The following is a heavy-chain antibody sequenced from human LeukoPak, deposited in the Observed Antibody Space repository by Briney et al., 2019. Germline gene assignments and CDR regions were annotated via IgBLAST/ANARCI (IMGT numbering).Heavy chain of an antibody. Sequence: SETLSLTCSVSGGSMSGYYWSWIRQPPGKGPEWIVYKSYSGTTNYNPSLKSRVTISLDTSKNQFSLKLSSVTAADTAVYYCARGPPPDFDYWGRGTLVTVSS. CDR2: KSYSGTT. CDR1: GGSMSGYY. J-gene: IGHJ4*02. CDR3: ARGPPPDFDY. V-gene: IGHV4-59*12.